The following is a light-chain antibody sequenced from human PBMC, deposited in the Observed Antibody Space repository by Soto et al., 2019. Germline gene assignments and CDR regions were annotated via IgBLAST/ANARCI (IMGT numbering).Light chain of an antibody. J-gene: IGLJ1*01. V-gene: IGLV2-18*02. Sequence: QSVLTQPPSVSGSPGQSVTISCTGTSNDVGGYNRVSWYQQSPGTAPKVLIYEVTNRPSGVPDRFSGSKSGNTAYLTISGLQAEDEADYYCNSYTRSVTYVFGTGTKVTV. CDR1: SNDVGGYNR. CDR2: EVT. CDR3: NSYTRSVTYV.